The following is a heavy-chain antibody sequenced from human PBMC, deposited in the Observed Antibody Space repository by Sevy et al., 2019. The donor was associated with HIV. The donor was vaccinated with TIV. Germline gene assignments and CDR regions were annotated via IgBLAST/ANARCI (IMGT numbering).Heavy chain of an antibody. J-gene: IGHJ4*02. Sequence: ASVKVSCKASGYYFTCYYVHWVRQAPGQGLEWMGWINPNGGGTNIGQKFHGRVTMSRDTSITTAYMELIRLRSNDTGVYYCARSVYGSGTYLNDYWGQGTLVTVSS. CDR2: INPNGGGT. CDR1: GYYFTCYY. V-gene: IGHV1-2*02. D-gene: IGHD3-10*01. CDR3: ARSVYGSGTYLNDY.